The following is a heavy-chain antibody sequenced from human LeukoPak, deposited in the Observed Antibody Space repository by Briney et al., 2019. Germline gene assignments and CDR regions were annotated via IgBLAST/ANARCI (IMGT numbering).Heavy chain of an antibody. CDR2: IYASGST. CDR1: GGSISSRPYY. V-gene: IGHV4-61*02. Sequence: SETLSLTCTVSGGSISSRPYYWSWIRQPAGKGLEWIGRIYASGSTNYNPSLKSRVTMSVDTSKNQFSLKLSSVTAADTAVYYCARETYCSGGSCYSAPYYFDYWGQGTLVTVSS. D-gene: IGHD2-15*01. J-gene: IGHJ4*02. CDR3: ARETYCSGGSCYSAPYYFDY.